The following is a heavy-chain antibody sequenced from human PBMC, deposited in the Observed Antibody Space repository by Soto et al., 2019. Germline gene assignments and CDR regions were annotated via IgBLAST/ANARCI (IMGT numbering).Heavy chain of an antibody. V-gene: IGHV3-30*18. J-gene: IGHJ4*02. D-gene: IGHD1-1*01. Sequence: PGGSLRLSCAASGFTFSSYGMHWVRQAPGKGLEWVAVISYDGSNKYYADSVKGRFTISRDNSKNTLYLQMNSLRAEDTAVYYCAKDWESTGTYVWGQGTLVTVSS. CDR1: GFTFSSYG. CDR2: ISYDGSNK. CDR3: AKDWESTGTYV.